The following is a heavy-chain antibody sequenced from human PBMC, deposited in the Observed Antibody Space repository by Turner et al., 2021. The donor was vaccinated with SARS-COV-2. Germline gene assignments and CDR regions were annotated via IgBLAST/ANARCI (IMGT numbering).Heavy chain of an antibody. CDR3: ARSRLSGVDDY. CDR2: MYDRGST. CDR1: GGSISSSSYC. D-gene: IGHD3-3*01. V-gene: IGHV4-39*01. J-gene: IGHJ4*02. Sequence: QLQLQESGPGLVKPSETLSLTCTVPGGSISSSSYCWGWIRQPPGKGLEWIGGMYDRGSTYYNPSLKSRVTISVDTSKNQFSLKLSSVTAADTAVYYCARSRLSGVDDYWGQGTLVTVSS.